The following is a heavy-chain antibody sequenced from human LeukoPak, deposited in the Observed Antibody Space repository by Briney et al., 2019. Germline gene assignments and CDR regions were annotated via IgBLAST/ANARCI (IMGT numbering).Heavy chain of an antibody. CDR3: ASTNCSSARCYGANWFDP. CDR1: GGSISSGDYY. V-gene: IGHV4-30-4*01. Sequence: SETLSLTCTVSGGSISSGDYYRSWIRQPPGKGLEWIGYINYSGSTFHYNPSLKSRVTISVDTSKNQFSLRLNSVTVADSAVYYCASTNCSSARCYGANWFDPWGQGTLVTVSS. J-gene: IGHJ5*02. D-gene: IGHD2-2*01. CDR2: INYSGST.